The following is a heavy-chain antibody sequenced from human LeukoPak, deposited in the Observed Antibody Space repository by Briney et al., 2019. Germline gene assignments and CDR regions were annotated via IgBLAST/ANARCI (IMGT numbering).Heavy chain of an antibody. V-gene: IGHV3-23*01. CDR3: AKDRLEAYYYGSGSLGLPLGYYYYYGMDV. CDR2: ISGSGGST. D-gene: IGHD3-10*01. J-gene: IGHJ6*02. CDR1: GFTFSSYA. Sequence: GVSLRLSCAASGFTFSSYAMSWVRQAPGKGLEWVSAISGSGGSTYYADSVKGRFTISRDNSKNTLYLQMNSLRAEDTAVYYCAKDRLEAYYYGSGSLGLPLGYYYYYGMDVWGQGTTVTVSS.